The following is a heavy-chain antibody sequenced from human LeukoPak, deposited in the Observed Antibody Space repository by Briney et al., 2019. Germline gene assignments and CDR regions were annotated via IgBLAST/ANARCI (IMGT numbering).Heavy chain of an antibody. CDR2: IYYSGTT. Sequence: SETLSLTCTVSGASISSYYWSWIRQPPGKGLEWIGSIYYSGTTNYNPSLKSRVTISIDTSKNQFSLELTSVTAADTAVFYCAKGRASHEYWDQGILVTVSS. J-gene: IGHJ4*02. D-gene: IGHD3-16*01. CDR1: GASISSYY. V-gene: IGHV4-59*01. CDR3: AKGRASHEY.